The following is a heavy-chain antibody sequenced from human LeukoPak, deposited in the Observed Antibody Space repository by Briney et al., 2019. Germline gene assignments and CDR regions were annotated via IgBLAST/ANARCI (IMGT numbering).Heavy chain of an antibody. D-gene: IGHD3-10*01. CDR1: GYSFTSYW. J-gene: IGHJ6*03. CDR3: ARLRYGSGSYYNHYYYYMDV. CDR2: IYPGDSDT. Sequence: GESLKISCKGSGYSFTSYWIGWVRQMPGKGLEWMGIIYPGDSDTRYSPSFQGQVTISADKSISTAYLQWSSLKASDTAMYYCARLRYGSGSYYNHYYYYMDVWGKGTTVTVSS. V-gene: IGHV5-51*01.